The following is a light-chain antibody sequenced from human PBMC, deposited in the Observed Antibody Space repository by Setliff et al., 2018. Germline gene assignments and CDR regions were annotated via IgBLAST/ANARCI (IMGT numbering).Light chain of an antibody. V-gene: IGLV2-14*01. CDR1: SSDVGDYKY. CDR2: EVS. CDR3: SSYTSLSTRV. J-gene: IGLJ1*01. Sequence: QSALTQPASVSGSPGQSITISCTGTSSDVGDYKYVSWYQQLPGKAPKLIIFEVSNRPSGIPNRFSGSKSGNTASLSIPGLQAEDEADYYCSSYTSLSTRVFGTGTKVTVL.